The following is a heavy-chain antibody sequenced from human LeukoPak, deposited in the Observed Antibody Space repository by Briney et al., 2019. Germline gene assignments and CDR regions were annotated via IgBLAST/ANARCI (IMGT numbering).Heavy chain of an antibody. J-gene: IGHJ4*02. CDR1: GGSISSYY. D-gene: IGHD1-26*01. V-gene: IGHV4-4*07. Sequence: PSETLSLTCTVPGGSISSYYWSWIRQPAAKGLEWSGRIYTSGSTNYNPSLKSRVTMSVDTSKNQFSLKLSSVTAADTAVYYCARRSSVGAFDYWGQGTLVTVSS. CDR3: ARRSSVGAFDY. CDR2: IYTSGST.